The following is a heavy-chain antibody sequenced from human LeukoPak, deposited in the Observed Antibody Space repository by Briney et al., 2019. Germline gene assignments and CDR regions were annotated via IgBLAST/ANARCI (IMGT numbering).Heavy chain of an antibody. CDR3: ARGVTMVRGAPFWYFDL. Sequence: KPSETLSLTCTVSGGSISSYYWSWIRQPPGKGLEWIGEINHSGSTNYNPSLKSRVTISVDTSKNQFSLKLSSVTAADTAVYYCARGVTMVRGAPFWYFDLWGRGTLVTVSS. J-gene: IGHJ2*01. CDR1: GGSISSYY. CDR2: INHSGST. V-gene: IGHV4-34*01. D-gene: IGHD3-10*01.